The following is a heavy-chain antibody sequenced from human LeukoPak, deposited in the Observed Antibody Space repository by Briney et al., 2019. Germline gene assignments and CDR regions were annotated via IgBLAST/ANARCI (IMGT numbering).Heavy chain of an antibody. D-gene: IGHD6-6*01. CDR2: IYYTGNT. CDR1: GDSMTSSRSSAYY. Sequence: SGTLSLTCTVSGDSMTSSRSSAYYWGWIRQPPGKGLEWIATIYYTGNTYYNPSLMSRVTISVDTSKNQFSLELTSVTAADTAVYFCARLMDHMTARRAFDYWGQGTRVIVSS. V-gene: IGHV4-39*01. J-gene: IGHJ4*02. CDR3: ARLMDHMTARRAFDY.